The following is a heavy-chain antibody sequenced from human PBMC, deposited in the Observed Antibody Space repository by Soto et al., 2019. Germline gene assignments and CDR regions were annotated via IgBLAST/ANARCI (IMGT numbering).Heavy chain of an antibody. J-gene: IGHJ4*02. Sequence: GGSLRLSCAASGFTFSSYAMSWVRQAPGKGLEWVSAISGSGGSTYYADSVKGRFTISRDNSKNTLYLQMNSLRAEDTAVYYCAKDRSGHLGELSSKSSLFDYWGQGTLVTVSS. CDR3: AKDRSGHLGELSSKSSLFDY. V-gene: IGHV3-23*01. D-gene: IGHD3-16*02. CDR1: GFTFSSYA. CDR2: ISGSGGST.